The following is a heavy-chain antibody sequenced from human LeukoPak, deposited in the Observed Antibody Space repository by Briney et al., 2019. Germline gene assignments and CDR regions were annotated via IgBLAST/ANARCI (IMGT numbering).Heavy chain of an antibody. V-gene: IGHV7-4-1*02. CDR3: ARFPPPAYCSGGSCYYDAFDI. Sequence: ASVKVSCKASGYTFTSYAMNWVRQAPGQGLEWMGWINTNTGNPTYAQGFTGRFVFSLDTSVSTAYLQISSLKAEDTAVYYCARFPPPAYCSGGSCYYDAFDIWGQGTMVTVSS. CDR2: INTNTGNP. J-gene: IGHJ3*02. D-gene: IGHD2-15*01. CDR1: GYTFTSYA.